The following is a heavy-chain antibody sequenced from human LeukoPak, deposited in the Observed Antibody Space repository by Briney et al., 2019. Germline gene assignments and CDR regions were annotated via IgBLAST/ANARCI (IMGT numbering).Heavy chain of an antibody. Sequence: SETLSLSCTVSGGSISRYYWSWIRQPPGKGLEWIGYIYYSGSTNYNPSLKSRVTISVDTSKNQFSLKLSSVTAADTAVYYCARTVGSSGYYYADYYFDYWGQGTLVTVSS. D-gene: IGHD3-22*01. V-gene: IGHV4-59*01. CDR1: GGSISRYY. CDR2: IYYSGST. J-gene: IGHJ4*02. CDR3: ARTVGSSGYYYADYYFDY.